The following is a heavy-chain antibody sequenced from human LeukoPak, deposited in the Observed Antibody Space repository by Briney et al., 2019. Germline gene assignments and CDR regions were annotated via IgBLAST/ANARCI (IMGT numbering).Heavy chain of an antibody. CDR2: ISPRGLT. J-gene: IGHJ4*02. D-gene: IGHD1-26*01. CDR3: SRESGPFSPFGF. V-gene: IGHV4-4*02. Sequence: SGTLSLTCGVSGGSISGTNWWSWVRQPPGQGLEWIGEISPRGLTNHNPSLRSRLTMSLDESKNQVSLNLTSVTAADTAVYYCSRESGPFSPFGFWGQGTLVSVHS. CDR1: GGSISGTNW.